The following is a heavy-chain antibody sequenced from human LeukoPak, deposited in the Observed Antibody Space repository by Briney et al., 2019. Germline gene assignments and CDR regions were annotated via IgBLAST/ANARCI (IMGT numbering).Heavy chain of an antibody. CDR1: GFTFSSYG. V-gene: IGHV3-30*03. D-gene: IGHD3-9*01. CDR3: FFSSRRRHTISFVSAFDI. CDR2: ISYDVITR. J-gene: IGHJ3*02. Sequence: GSLRLSCAAAGFTFSSYGVHWVRQAPGKWLERVAVISYDVITRYYADSVKGRFTISRDNSKNTLYLQMNSLRAEDTAVYYCFFSSRRRHTISFVSAFDIWGQGTMVTVSS.